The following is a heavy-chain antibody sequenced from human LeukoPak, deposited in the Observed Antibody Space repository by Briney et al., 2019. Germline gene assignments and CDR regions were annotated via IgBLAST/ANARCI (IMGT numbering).Heavy chain of an antibody. J-gene: IGHJ5*02. D-gene: IGHD6-19*01. CDR2: IWYDGSNK. CDR1: GFIFSSYG. V-gene: IGHV3-33*06. Sequence: GGSLRLSCAASGFIFSSYGMHWVRQAPGKGLEWVAVIWYDGSNKYYADSMKGRFTISRDNSNNTLYLQMNSLRAEDTAVYYCAKATGSSGWYDLDPWGQGTLVTVSS. CDR3: AKATGSSGWYDLDP.